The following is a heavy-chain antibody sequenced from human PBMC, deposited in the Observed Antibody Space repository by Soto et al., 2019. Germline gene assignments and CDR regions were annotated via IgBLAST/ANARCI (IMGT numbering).Heavy chain of an antibody. D-gene: IGHD6-13*01. V-gene: IGHV3-33*01. CDR1: GFTFSSYG. CDR3: ARGKQQLVLHHWFDP. CDR2: IWYDGSNK. Sequence: QVQLVESGGGVVQPGRSLRLSGAASGFTFSSYGMHWVRQAPGKGLEWVAVIWYDGSNKYYADSVKGRFTISRDNSKNPLYLQMNSLRAEDTAVYYCARGKQQLVLHHWFDPWGQGTLVTVSS. J-gene: IGHJ5*02.